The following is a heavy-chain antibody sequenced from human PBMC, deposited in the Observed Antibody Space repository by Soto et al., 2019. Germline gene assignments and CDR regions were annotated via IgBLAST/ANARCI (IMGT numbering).Heavy chain of an antibody. CDR2: IYHSGST. CDR3: ARASSSRYFAY. V-gene: IGHV4-59*01. CDR1: GGTLRPYY. Sequence: TNTVSGGTLRPYYWSWIRQPPGKGLEWIGYIYHSGSTSYNPSLKSRVTISLDASKKQFSLKVSSVTAADTALYYCARASSSRYFAYWGLVPL. J-gene: IGHJ4*02.